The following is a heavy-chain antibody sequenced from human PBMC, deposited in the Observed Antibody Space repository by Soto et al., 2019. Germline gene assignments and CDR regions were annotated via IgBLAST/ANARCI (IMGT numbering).Heavy chain of an antibody. V-gene: IGHV3-7*03. CDR3: ARDVGGYYDILTGYYEVRWFDP. CDR2: IKQDGSGK. J-gene: IGHJ5*02. CDR1: GFTFSSYW. D-gene: IGHD3-9*01. Sequence: GGSLRLSCAASGFTFSSYWMSWVRQAPGKGLEWVANIKQDGSGKYYVDSVKGRFTISRDNAKNSLYLQMNSLRAEDTAVYYCARDVGGYYDILTGYYEVRWFDPWGQGTLVTVSS.